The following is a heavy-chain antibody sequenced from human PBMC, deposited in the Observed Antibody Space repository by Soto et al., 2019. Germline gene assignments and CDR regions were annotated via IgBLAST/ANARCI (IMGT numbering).Heavy chain of an antibody. J-gene: IGHJ4*02. Sequence: QVQLQESGPGLVKPSETLSLTCTVSGGSVSSGSYYWSWIRQPPGKGLEWIGYIYYSGSTNYNPSLKSRVTISVDTSKNQFYLKLSSVTAADTAVYYCARVSPALVSFDYWGQGTLVTVSS. CDR1: GGSVSSGSYY. CDR3: ARVSPALVSFDY. D-gene: IGHD3-22*01. CDR2: IYYSGST. V-gene: IGHV4-61*01.